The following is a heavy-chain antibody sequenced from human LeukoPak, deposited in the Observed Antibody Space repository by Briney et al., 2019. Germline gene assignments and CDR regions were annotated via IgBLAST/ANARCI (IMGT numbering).Heavy chain of an antibody. J-gene: IGHJ5*02. CDR2: IYTSGST. V-gene: IGHV4-61*02. CDR1: GGSISSGSYY. D-gene: IGHD2-2*01. Sequence: PSETLSLTCTVSGGSISSGSYYWSWIRQPAGKGLEWIGRIYTSGSTNYNPSLKSRVTISVDTSKNQFSLKLSSVTAADTAVYYCARDSTDIVVVPAAIWFDPWGQGTLVTVSS. CDR3: ARDSTDIVVVPAAIWFDP.